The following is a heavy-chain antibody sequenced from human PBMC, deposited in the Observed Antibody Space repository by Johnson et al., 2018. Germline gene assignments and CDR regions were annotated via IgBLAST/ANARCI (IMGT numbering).Heavy chain of an antibody. CDR1: GGSISGNY. CDR2: MYSSGST. J-gene: IGHJ6*03. Sequence: QVQLQESGPGLVKPSETLSLTCTVSGGSISGNYWSWIRQSPGKGLEWIAYMYSSGSTNYNPSLKSRVTISLDKSKTQFSLKVNSVTATDTAVYYCARVKVSASRDVVDYYYYMDVWGKGTTVTVSS. CDR3: ARVKVSASRDVVDYYYYMDV. D-gene: IGHD5-24*01. V-gene: IGHV4-59*01.